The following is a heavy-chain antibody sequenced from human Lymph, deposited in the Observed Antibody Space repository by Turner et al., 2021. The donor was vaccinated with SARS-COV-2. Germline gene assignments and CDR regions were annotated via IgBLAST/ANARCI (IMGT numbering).Heavy chain of an antibody. J-gene: IGHJ4*02. D-gene: IGHD3-22*01. Sequence: QVQLVESGGGVVQPGRSLSPSCAASVFTFSSYGMHWVRQAPGKGLEWVAFIWYDGSNKYYADSVKGRFTISRDNSKNTLYLQMNSLRAEDTAVYYCARGIYDSGGYLSYYFDYWGQGTLVTVSS. V-gene: IGHV3-33*01. CDR1: VFTFSSYG. CDR3: ARGIYDSGGYLSYYFDY. CDR2: IWYDGSNK.